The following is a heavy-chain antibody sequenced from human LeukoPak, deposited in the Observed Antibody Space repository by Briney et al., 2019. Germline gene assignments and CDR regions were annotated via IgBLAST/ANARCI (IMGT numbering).Heavy chain of an antibody. CDR1: GFTFSSYA. J-gene: IGHJ4*02. CDR3: ARLRLLWFGPFDY. Sequence: GRSLRLSCAASGFTFSSYAMHWVRQAPGKGLEWVANIKQDGSEKYYVDSVKGRFTISRDNAKNSLYLQMNSLRAEDTAVYYCARLRLLWFGPFDYWGQGTLVTVSS. D-gene: IGHD3-10*01. V-gene: IGHV3-7*01. CDR2: IKQDGSEK.